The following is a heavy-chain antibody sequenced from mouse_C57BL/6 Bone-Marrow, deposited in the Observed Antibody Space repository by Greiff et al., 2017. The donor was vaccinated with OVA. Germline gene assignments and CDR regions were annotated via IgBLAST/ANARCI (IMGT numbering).Heavy chain of an antibody. D-gene: IGHD1-1*01. CDR2: IYPGDGDT. CDR1: GYAFSSYW. CDR3: VSRYYYGSSYAAWFAY. J-gene: IGHJ3*01. V-gene: IGHV1-80*01. Sequence: QVQLQQSGAELVKPGASVKISCKASGYAFSSYWMNWVKQRPGKGLEWIGQIYPGDGDTNYNGKFKGKATLTADKSSSTAYMRLSSLTSEDSAVYFCVSRYYYGSSYAAWFAYWGQGTLVTVSA.